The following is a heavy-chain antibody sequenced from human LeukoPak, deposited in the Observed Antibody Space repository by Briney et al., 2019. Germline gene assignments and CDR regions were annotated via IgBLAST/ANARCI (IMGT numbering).Heavy chain of an antibody. D-gene: IGHD6-13*01. CDR3: ARGTIAAAGTDYDY. V-gene: IGHV1-2*02. CDR1: GYTFTGYY. Sequence: ASVKVSCKASGYTFTGYYMHWVRQAPGQGLEWMGWINPNSGGTNYAQKFQGRVTMTRDTSISTAYMELSRLRSDDMAVYYCARGTIAAAGTDYDYWGQGTLVTVSS. J-gene: IGHJ4*02. CDR2: INPNSGGT.